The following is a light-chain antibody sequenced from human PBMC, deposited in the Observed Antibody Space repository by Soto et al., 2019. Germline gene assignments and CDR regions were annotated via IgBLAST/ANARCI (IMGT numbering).Light chain of an antibody. CDR2: GAS. CDR3: QQYNNWPFT. V-gene: IGKV3D-15*01. J-gene: IGKJ3*01. Sequence: EIVMTQSPATLSVSPGERATLSCRASQSVSSNLAWYQQKPGQVPRLLIYGASTRATGIPARFSGSGSGTEFTLTISSLQSEDFAVYYCQQYNNWPFTFGPGTKVDIK. CDR1: QSVSSN.